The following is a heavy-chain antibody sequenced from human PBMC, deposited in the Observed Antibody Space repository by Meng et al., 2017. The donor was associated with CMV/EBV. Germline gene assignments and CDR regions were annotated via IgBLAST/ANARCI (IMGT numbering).Heavy chain of an antibody. CDR3: ATGYYDILTGYWIDAFDI. D-gene: IGHD3-9*01. Sequence: ASVKVSCKASGYTFTSYDINWVRQAPGQGLEWMGWISAYNGNTNYAQKLQGRVTMTTDTSTSTAYMELRSLRSDDTAVYYCATGYYDILTGYWIDAFDIWGQGTMVTVSS. V-gene: IGHV1-18*01. CDR1: GYTFTSYD. CDR2: ISAYNGNT. J-gene: IGHJ3*02.